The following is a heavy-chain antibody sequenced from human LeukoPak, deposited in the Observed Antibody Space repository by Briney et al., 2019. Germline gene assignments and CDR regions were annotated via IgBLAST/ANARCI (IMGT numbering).Heavy chain of an antibody. J-gene: IGHJ4*02. CDR2: ISGSSSNI. CDR3: ASPHSGYG. Sequence: GGALRLSCAASEFTFSSYSMNWVRPAPGKGLEWVSYISGSSSNIYYAESVKGRFTISRDNAKNSLYLQMNSLRDEDTAVYYCASPHSGYGWGLGTLVTVSS. D-gene: IGHD5-12*01. CDR1: EFTFSSYS. V-gene: IGHV3-48*02.